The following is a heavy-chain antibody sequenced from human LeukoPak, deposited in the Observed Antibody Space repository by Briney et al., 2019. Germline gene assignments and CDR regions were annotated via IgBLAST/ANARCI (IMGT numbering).Heavy chain of an antibody. Sequence: SETLSLTCAVYGGSFSGYCWRWIRQPPGKGLEWVGEINHSGSTNYNRSLKSRVTISVDTSKNQFSLKLSSVTAADTAVYYCARVKLPAAPSYYYYYYYMDVWGKGTTVTVSS. CDR1: GGSFSGYC. CDR3: ARVKLPAAPSYYYYYYYMDV. J-gene: IGHJ6*03. CDR2: INHSGST. D-gene: IGHD2-2*01. V-gene: IGHV4-34*01.